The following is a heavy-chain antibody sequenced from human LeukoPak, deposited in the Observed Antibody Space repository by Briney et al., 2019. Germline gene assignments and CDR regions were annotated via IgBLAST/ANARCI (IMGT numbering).Heavy chain of an antibody. CDR2: INHSGST. J-gene: IGHJ1*01. V-gene: IGHV4-34*01. CDR1: GGSFSGYY. CDR3: ARLGLYSGSYYDEYFQH. Sequence: PSETLSLTCAVYGGSFSGYYWSWIRQPPGEGLEWIGEINHSGSTNYNPSLKSRVTISVDTSKNQFSLKLSSVTAADTAVYYCARLGLYSGSYYDEYFQHWGQGTLVTVSS. D-gene: IGHD1-26*01.